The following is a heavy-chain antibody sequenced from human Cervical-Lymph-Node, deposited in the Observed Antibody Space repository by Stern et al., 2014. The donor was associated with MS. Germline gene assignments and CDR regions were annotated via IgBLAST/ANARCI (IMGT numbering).Heavy chain of an antibody. D-gene: IGHD3-3*01. Sequence: QVQLQQWGPGLVKPSGTLSLTCAVSGASITSGNWWSWVRQSPGKGLEWIGQIYHVGSTNYIPSLKGRVTISVDKSKNQFSLNLPSVAAADTAIYYCARDNRFENFDYWGQGILVTVSS. J-gene: IGHJ4*02. CDR3: ARDNRFENFDY. CDR2: IYHVGST. CDR1: GASITSGNW. V-gene: IGHV4-4*02.